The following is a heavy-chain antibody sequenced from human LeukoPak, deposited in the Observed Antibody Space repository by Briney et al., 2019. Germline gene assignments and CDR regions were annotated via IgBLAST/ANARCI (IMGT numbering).Heavy chain of an antibody. CDR2: ISTDGSEI. CDR3: AGRGYSGYVY. J-gene: IGHJ4*02. CDR1: GFTFSRYG. Sequence: GGSLRLSCAASGFTFSRYGMHWVRQAPGKGLEWVAVISTDGSEIYYGDSVKGRFTISRDNSKNTLYLQMNSLRAEDTAVYYCAGRGYSGYVYWGQGTLVTVSS. V-gene: IGHV3-30*03. D-gene: IGHD5-12*01.